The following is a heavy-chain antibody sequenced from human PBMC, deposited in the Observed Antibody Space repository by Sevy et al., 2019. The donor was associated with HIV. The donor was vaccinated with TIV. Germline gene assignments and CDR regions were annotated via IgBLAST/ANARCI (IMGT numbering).Heavy chain of an antibody. CDR2: ISYDGRNK. D-gene: IGHD3-22*01. V-gene: IGHV3-30*04. CDR3: ARDRADSSGYYYFAFDI. CDR1: GFTFSSYA. J-gene: IGHJ3*02. Sequence: GGSLRLSCAASGFTFSSYAMHWVRQAPGKGLEWVAVISYDGRNKYYADPVKGRFTNSRDNSKNTLYLQMNSLRTEDTVVYYCARDRADSSGYYYFAFDIWGQGTMVTVSS.